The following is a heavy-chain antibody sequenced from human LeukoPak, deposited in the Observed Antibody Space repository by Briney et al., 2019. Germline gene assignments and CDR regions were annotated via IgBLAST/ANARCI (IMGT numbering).Heavy chain of an antibody. J-gene: IGHJ4*02. CDR2: INPSGGST. Sequence: ASATVSFTASGYTFTIYYMHWVRQAPGQGLEWMGIINPSGGSTSYAQKFQGRVTMTRDTSTSTVYMELSSLRSEDTAVYYCARAPLGITGTTDYFDYWGQGTLVTVSS. D-gene: IGHD1-7*01. CDR3: ARAPLGITGTTDYFDY. CDR1: GYTFTIYY. V-gene: IGHV1-46*01.